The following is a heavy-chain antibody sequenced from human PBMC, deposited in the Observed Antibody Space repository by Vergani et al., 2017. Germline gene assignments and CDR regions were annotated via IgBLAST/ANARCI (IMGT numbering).Heavy chain of an antibody. Sequence: VQLQESGPGLVKPSETLSLTCTVSGGSISSYYWSWIRQPPGKGLEWVANIKQDGSEKYYADSVKGRFTISRDNAKNSLYLQMNSLRAEDTALYYCAKGPREVTTHFDYWGQGTLVTVSA. J-gene: IGHJ4*02. CDR3: AKGPREVTTHFDY. V-gene: IGHV3-7*03. CDR2: IKQDGSEK. CDR1: GGSISSYY. D-gene: IGHD4-11*01.